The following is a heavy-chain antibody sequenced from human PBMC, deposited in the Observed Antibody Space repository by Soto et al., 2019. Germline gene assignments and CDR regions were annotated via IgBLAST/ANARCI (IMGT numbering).Heavy chain of an antibody. Sequence: QVQLQESGPGLVKPSETLSLPCTVSDGSSSGNFLTWIRQPDGKGLAWIGRISSNGNTDYNPSLTSRVTMSIDTSKNHFSLDLISVTASDTAVYYCARELCVAGLLYYFDFWGQGTLVTVSS. CDR2: ISSNGNT. V-gene: IGHV4-4*07. D-gene: IGHD6-19*01. J-gene: IGHJ4*02. CDR1: DGSSSGNF. CDR3: ARELCVAGLLYYFDF.